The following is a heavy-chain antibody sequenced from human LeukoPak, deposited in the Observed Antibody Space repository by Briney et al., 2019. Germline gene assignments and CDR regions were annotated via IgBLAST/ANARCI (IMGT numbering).Heavy chain of an antibody. CDR3: ARDSPDGSGTYYNDSPDY. V-gene: IGHV1-69*01. CDR1: GGTFSSYA. D-gene: IGHD3-10*01. J-gene: IGHJ4*02. Sequence: ASVKVSCKASGGTFSSYAISWVRQAPGQGLEWMGGVIPIFGTANYAQKFQGRVTITADESTSTAYMDLRSLRSDDTAIYYCARDSPDGSGTYYNDSPDYWGQGTLVTVSS. CDR2: VIPIFGTA.